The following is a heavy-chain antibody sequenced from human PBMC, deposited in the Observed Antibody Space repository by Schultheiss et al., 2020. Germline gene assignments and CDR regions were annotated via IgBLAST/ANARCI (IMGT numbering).Heavy chain of an antibody. CDR1: GFTFSSYS. V-gene: IGHV3-48*01. CDR2: ISSSSSTI. J-gene: IGHJ6*03. Sequence: GGSLRLSCAASGFTFSSYSMNWVRQAPGKGLEWVSYISSSSSTIYYADSVKGRFTISRDNAKNSLYLQMNSLRAEDTAVYYCASSLDPYYYYYMDVWGKGTTVTVSS. CDR3: ASSLDPYYYYYMDV.